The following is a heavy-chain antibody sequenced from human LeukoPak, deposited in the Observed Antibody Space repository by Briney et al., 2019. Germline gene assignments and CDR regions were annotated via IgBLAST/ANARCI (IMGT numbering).Heavy chain of an antibody. V-gene: IGHV7-4-1*02. Sequence: ASVKVSCKASGYTFTSYAMNWVRQAPGQGLEWMGWINTNSWNPTYAQGFTGRFVFSLDTSVSTAYLQISSLKAEDTAVYYCARDFRSWAQYYFDYWGQGTLVTVSS. J-gene: IGHJ4*02. CDR2: INTNSWNP. D-gene: IGHD6-13*01. CDR3: ARDFRSWAQYYFDY. CDR1: GYTFTSYA.